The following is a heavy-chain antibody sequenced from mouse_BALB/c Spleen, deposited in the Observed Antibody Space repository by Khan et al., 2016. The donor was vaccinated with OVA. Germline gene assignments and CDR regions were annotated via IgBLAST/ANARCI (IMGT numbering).Heavy chain of an antibody. J-gene: IGHJ4*01. D-gene: IGHD2-1*01. CDR3: ARWGGNYPSYAMDY. CDR2: IYPGNFNT. CDR1: GYTFTIYY. Sequence: VQLQESGPELVKPGASVRISCKASGYTFTIYYIHWVKQRPGQGLEWIGWIYPGNFNTGYNEKFKGKATLTADKSSSTAYMQLSSLTSEDSAVYFCARWGGNYPSYAMDYWGQGTSVTVSS. V-gene: IGHV1S56*01.